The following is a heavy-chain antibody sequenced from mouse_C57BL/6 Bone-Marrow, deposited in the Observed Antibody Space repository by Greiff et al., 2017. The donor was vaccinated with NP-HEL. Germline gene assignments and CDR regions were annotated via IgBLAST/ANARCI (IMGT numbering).Heavy chain of an antibody. V-gene: IGHV1-81*01. CDR3: ARSRLRRFDY. CDR1: GYTFTSYG. Sequence: VQLQQSGAELARPGASVKLSCKASGYTFTSYGISWVTQSPGQGLEWIVEIYPRSGNTYYNEKFKGKATLTADKSSSTAYMELRSLTSEDSAVYFCARSRLRRFDYWGQGTTLTVSS. CDR2: IYPRSGNT. J-gene: IGHJ2*01. D-gene: IGHD2-2*01.